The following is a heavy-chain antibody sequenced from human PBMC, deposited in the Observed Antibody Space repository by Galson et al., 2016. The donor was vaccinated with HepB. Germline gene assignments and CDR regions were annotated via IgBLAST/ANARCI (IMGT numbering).Heavy chain of an antibody. J-gene: IGHJ4*02. D-gene: IGHD1-1*01. V-gene: IGHV4-31*03. CDR1: GGSISVDYY. Sequence: LSLTCNVSGGSISVDYYWTWIRQHPGRGLEWIGHIYYTGSTSYNPSLKTRVTISVDTSKNRFSLNLPFATAADTAVYYCARVSQRRRPLSGPNYVDSWGQETLLTVSS. CDR3: ARVSQRRRPLSGPNYVDS. CDR2: IYYTGST.